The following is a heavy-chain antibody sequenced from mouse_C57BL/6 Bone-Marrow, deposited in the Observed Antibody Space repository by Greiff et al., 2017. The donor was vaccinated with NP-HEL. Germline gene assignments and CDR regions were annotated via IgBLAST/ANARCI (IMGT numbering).Heavy chain of an antibody. V-gene: IGHV5-9-1*02. CDR1: GFTFSSYA. D-gene: IGHD2-5*01. Sequence: EVKLVESGEGLVKPGGSLKLSCAASGFTFSSYAMSWVRQTPEKRLEWVAYISSGGDYIYYADTVKGRFTISRDNARNTLYLQMSSLKSEDTAMYYCTRESYYSNYERVADWGQGTLVTVSA. CDR2: ISSGGDYI. CDR3: TRESYYSNYERVAD. J-gene: IGHJ3*01.